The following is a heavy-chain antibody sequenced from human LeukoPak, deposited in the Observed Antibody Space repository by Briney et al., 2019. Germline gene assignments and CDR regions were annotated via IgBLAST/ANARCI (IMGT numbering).Heavy chain of an antibody. D-gene: IGHD5-24*01. CDR2: INHSGST. V-gene: IGHV4-34*01. CDR1: GGSFSGYY. Sequence: PSETLSLTCAVYGGSFSGYYWSWIRQPPGKGLEWTGEINHSGSTNYNPSLKSRVTISVDTSKNQFSLKLSSVTAADTAVYYCARKRGWFDPWGQGTLVTVSS. CDR3: ARKRGWFDP. J-gene: IGHJ5*02.